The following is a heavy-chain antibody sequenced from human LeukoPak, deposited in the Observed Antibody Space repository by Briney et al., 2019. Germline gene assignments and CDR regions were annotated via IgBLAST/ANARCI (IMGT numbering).Heavy chain of an antibody. CDR1: GFTFSSYW. Sequence: GGSLRLSCAASGFTFSSYWMHWVRQAPGKGLVWVSRVNSDGSTTSYADSVKGRFTISRDNAKNTLYLQMNSLRAEDTAVYYCAQSGRTKRDAFGYWGQGTLVTVSS. V-gene: IGHV3-74*01. J-gene: IGHJ4*02. CDR2: VNSDGSTT. CDR3: AQSGRTKRDAFGY. D-gene: IGHD1-26*01.